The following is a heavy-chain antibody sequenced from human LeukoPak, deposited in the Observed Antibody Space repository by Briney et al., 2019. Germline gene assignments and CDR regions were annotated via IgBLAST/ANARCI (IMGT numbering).Heavy chain of an antibody. CDR1: GFTFSIYA. J-gene: IGHJ4*02. CDR3: AKDRPNYYGSNGHYYRRDGDY. D-gene: IGHD3-22*01. Sequence: PGGSLRLSCAASGFTFSIYAMSWVRQAPGKGLKWVSSITSSGDGTYYADSVKGGFTISRDNSENMLYLQMNSLRVEDTAVYFCAKDRPNYYGSNGHYYRRDGDYWGQGTLVTVSS. V-gene: IGHV3-23*01. CDR2: ITSSGDGT.